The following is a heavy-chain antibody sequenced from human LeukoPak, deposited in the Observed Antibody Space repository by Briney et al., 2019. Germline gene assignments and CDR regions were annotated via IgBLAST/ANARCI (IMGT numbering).Heavy chain of an antibody. CDR2: INPKSGDT. J-gene: IGHJ4*02. CDR3: ATTDWKEKKFDF. V-gene: IGHV1-2*02. Sequence: ASVKVSCKASYYTFSDYYIHWVRQAPGHGLEWMGWINPKSGDTLYAQNFQGRVTMTRDASISAAYMDLRGLTSDDTAVYYCATTDWKEKKFDFWGQGTLVTVSA. CDR1: YYTFSDYY. D-gene: IGHD1-1*01.